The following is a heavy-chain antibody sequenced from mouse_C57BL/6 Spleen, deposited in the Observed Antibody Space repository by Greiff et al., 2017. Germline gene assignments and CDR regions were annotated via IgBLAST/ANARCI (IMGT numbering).Heavy chain of an antibody. CDR2: ISSGSSTI. V-gene: IGHV5-17*01. Sequence: EVKLMASGGGLVKPGGSLKLSCAASGFTFSDYGMHWVRQAPEKGLEWVAYISSGSSTIYYADTVKGRFTISRDNAKNTLFLQMTSLRSENTAMYYCARPYYYGSSYVDYWGQGTTLTVSS. D-gene: IGHD1-1*01. CDR3: ARPYYYGSSYVDY. J-gene: IGHJ2*01. CDR1: GFTFSDYG.